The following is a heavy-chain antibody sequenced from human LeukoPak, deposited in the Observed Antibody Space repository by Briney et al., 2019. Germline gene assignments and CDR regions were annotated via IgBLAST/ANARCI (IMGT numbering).Heavy chain of an antibody. J-gene: IGHJ4*02. CDR3: ARDTPELVVPAYYFDY. CDR1: GFTFSSYA. CDR2: ISYDGSNK. D-gene: IGHD2-2*01. V-gene: IGHV3-30-3*01. Sequence: PGRSLRLSCAASGFTFSSYAMHWVRQAPGKGLEWVAVISYDGSNKYYADSVKGRFTISRDNSKNTLYLQMNSLRAEDTAVYYCARDTPELVVPAYYFDYWGQGTLVTVSS.